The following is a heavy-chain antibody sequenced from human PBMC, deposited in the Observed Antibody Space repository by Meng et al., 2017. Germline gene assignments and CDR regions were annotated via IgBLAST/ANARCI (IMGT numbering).Heavy chain of an antibody. CDR1: GGSISSYY. CDR3: ARVQVGSGSYYGYYYGMDV. Sequence: ESLKISCTVSGGSISSYYWSWIRQPPGKGLEWIGYIYYSGSTNYNPSLKSRVTMSVDTSKNQFSLKLSSVTAADTAVYYCARVQVGSGSYYGYYYGMDVWGQGTTVTVSS. V-gene: IGHV4-59*12. CDR2: IYYSGST. D-gene: IGHD1-26*01. J-gene: IGHJ6*02.